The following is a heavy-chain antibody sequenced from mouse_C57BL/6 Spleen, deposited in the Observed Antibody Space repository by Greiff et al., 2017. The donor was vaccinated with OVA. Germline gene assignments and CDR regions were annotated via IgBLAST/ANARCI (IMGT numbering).Heavy chain of an antibody. D-gene: IGHD4-1*02. CDR2: IRSKSNNYAT. CDR3: VRHDNSHFDY. J-gene: IGHJ2*01. Sequence: EVHLVESGGGLVQPKGSLKLSCAASRFSFNTYAMNWVRQAPGKGLEWVARIRSKSNNYATYYADSVKDRFTISRDDSESMLYLQMNNLKTEDTAMYYCVRHDNSHFDYWGQGTTLTVSS. V-gene: IGHV10-1*01. CDR1: RFSFNTYA.